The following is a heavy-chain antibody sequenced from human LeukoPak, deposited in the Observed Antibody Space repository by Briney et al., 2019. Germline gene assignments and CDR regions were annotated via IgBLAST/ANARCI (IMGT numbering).Heavy chain of an antibody. V-gene: IGHV3-23*01. Sequence: GGSLRLSCAASGFTFRSFAMSWVRQAPGKGLEWVSAISDSGGSTYYADSVKGRFTISRDNSKNTLYLQMNSLIAEDTAVYYCAKSGYNRFDYWGQGTRVTVSS. CDR2: ISDSGGST. J-gene: IGHJ4*02. CDR3: AKSGYNRFDY. CDR1: GFTFRSFA. D-gene: IGHD5-24*01.